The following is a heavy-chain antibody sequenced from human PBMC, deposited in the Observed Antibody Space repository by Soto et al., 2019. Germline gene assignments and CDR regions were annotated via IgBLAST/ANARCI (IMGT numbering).Heavy chain of an antibody. Sequence: SVKVSCKASGGTFSSCAISWVRQAPGQGLEWMGGIIPIFGTANYAQKFQGRVTITADESTSTAYMELSSLRSEDTAVYYCARSGRADCSSTSCYRFYGMDVWGQGTTVTVSS. CDR2: IIPIFGTA. CDR3: ARSGRADCSSTSCYRFYGMDV. CDR1: GGTFSSCA. V-gene: IGHV1-69*13. D-gene: IGHD2-2*02. J-gene: IGHJ6*02.